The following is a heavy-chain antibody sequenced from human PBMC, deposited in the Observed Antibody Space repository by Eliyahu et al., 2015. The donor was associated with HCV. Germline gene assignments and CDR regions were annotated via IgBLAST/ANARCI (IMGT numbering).Heavy chain of an antibody. Sequence: QVQLQESGPGLVKPSGTLSLTCAVXGXSXSXSNWWSWVRQPPGKGLEWIGEIYHSGSTNYNPSLKSRVTISVDKSKNQFSLKLSSVTAADTAVYYCARVRCSSTSCYGDLIWGQGTMVTVSS. CDR1: GXSXSXSNW. V-gene: IGHV4-4*02. D-gene: IGHD2-2*01. CDR2: IYHSGST. J-gene: IGHJ3*02. CDR3: ARVRCSSTSCYGDLI.